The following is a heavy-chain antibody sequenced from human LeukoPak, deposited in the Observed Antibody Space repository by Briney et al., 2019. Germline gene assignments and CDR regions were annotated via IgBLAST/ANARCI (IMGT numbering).Heavy chain of an antibody. CDR3: AKHSSGWFYFDS. J-gene: IGHJ4*02. V-gene: IGHV3-23*01. Sequence: GGSLRLSCIDSGFTFSNNAMSWVRQAPGKGLDWVSAISDSGGTIYDADSVKGRFTISRDNSKNTLYLQMNSLRVEDTAVYYCAKHSSGWFYFDSWGQGTLVAVSS. CDR1: GFTFSNNA. D-gene: IGHD6-19*01. CDR2: ISDSGGTI.